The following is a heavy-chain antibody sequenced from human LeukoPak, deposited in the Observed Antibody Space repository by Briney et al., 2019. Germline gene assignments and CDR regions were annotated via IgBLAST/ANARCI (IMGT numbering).Heavy chain of an antibody. D-gene: IGHD3-22*01. V-gene: IGHV3-23*01. CDR2: ITSSGAAT. Sequence: HPGGSLRLSCAASGFTFSSYAMSWVRQAPGKGLEWVSSITSSGAATYYADSVKGRFTISRDNSDNTLYLQMNSLRAEDTVVYYCAKDRPNYYGSNGHYYKLNGDCWGQGTLVTVSS. CDR1: GFTFSSYA. CDR3: AKDRPNYYGSNGHYYKLNGDC. J-gene: IGHJ4*02.